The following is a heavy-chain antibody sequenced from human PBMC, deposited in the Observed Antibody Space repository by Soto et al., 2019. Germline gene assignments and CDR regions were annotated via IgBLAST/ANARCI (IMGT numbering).Heavy chain of an antibody. D-gene: IGHD3-16*01. CDR1: GASISSGGYY. V-gene: IGHV4-31*03. J-gene: IGHJ3*01. Sequence: PSETLSLTCTVSGASISSGGYYWTWIRQHPGKGLEWIGYIYDSASTYYNPSLKSRVTISADTSKTQFSLKLTSVTAADTALYYCVRGRSYNYDRGDPSGIDAFDFWGQGTMVPVSS. CDR3: VRGRSYNYDRGDPSGIDAFDF. CDR2: IYDSAST.